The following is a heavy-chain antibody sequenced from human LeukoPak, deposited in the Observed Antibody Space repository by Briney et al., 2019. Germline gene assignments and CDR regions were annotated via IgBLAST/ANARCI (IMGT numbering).Heavy chain of an antibody. Sequence: PGGSLRLSCAASGFTFRSYGIHWVRQAPGKGLEWVAFIRSDGSDKYYADSVKGRFTISRDNSKNTMYLQMNSLRAEDTAVYYCAKKGGPYYDIGDAFDIWGQGTVVTVSS. J-gene: IGHJ3*02. CDR3: AKKGGPYYDIGDAFDI. CDR2: IRSDGSDK. D-gene: IGHD3-9*01. V-gene: IGHV3-30*02. CDR1: GFTFRSYG.